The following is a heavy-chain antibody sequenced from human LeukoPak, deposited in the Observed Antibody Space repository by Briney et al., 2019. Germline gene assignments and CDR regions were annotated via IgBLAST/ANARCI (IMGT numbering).Heavy chain of an antibody. CDR3: ARCRDPEGIDAFDI. D-gene: IGHD5-24*01. CDR2: MNPNSGNT. V-gene: IGHV1-8*03. J-gene: IGHJ3*02. Sequence: ASVKASCKASGYTFTSYDINWVRQATGQGLEWMGWMNPNSGNTGYAQKFQGRVTITRNTSISTAYMELSSLRSEDTAVYYCARCRDPEGIDAFDIWGQGTMVTVSS. CDR1: GYTFTSYD.